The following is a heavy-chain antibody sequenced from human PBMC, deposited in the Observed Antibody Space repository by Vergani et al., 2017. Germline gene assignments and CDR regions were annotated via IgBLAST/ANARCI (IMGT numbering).Heavy chain of an antibody. D-gene: IGHD3-16*01. Sequence: QVQLQESGPGLVKPSETLSLTCTVSGGSITNNFWSWIRRPPGKGLEWIGFIHYSGATNSKSSLRSRVSISIDTSKSSFSLGLSSVTTANTAMYCCARDTFHFDSENYDDVFDSWGKGTMVIVSS. J-gene: IGHJ3*02. CDR2: IHYSGAT. CDR1: GGSITNNF. V-gene: IGHV4-59*01. CDR3: ARDTFHFDSENYDDVFDS.